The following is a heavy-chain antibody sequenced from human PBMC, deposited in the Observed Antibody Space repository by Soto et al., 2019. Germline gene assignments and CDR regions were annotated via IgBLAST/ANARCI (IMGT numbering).Heavy chain of an antibody. Sequence: QVQLQESGPGLVKPSQTLSLTCTVSGGSISSGSYYWSWIRQHPGKGLEWIGYIYYSGSTYYNPSLKSRVTISVDTSKNQFSLKLRSVTDADTAVYYCARGGDYYDSEWAYWGQGTLVTVSS. J-gene: IGHJ4*02. D-gene: IGHD3-22*01. CDR1: GGSISSGSYY. CDR3: ARGGDYYDSEWAY. CDR2: IYYSGST. V-gene: IGHV4-31*03.